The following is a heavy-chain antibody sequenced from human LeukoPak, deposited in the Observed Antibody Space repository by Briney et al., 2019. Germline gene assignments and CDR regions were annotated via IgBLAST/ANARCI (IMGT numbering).Heavy chain of an antibody. CDR2: ISWNSGSI. CDR3: VRDPNWGNDH. Sequence: GGSLRLSCAGSGFIFNNYAMHWVRQPPGKGLEWVSGISWNSGSIDYADSVKGRFTISRDNAKNSLYLQMNSLRAEDTAVYYCVRDPNWGNDHWGQGILVTVSS. V-gene: IGHV3-9*01. CDR1: GFIFNNYA. D-gene: IGHD7-27*01. J-gene: IGHJ4*02.